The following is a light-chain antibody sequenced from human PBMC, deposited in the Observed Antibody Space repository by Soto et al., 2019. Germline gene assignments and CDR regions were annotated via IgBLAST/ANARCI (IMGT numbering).Light chain of an antibody. J-gene: IGKJ1*01. CDR2: EAS. CDR3: QQYNGYSGT. CDR1: QTISTW. Sequence: DIQMTQYPSSLSTSVRDTVSLTRRATQTISTWLAWYQQKPGKAPRLLIYEASTLESGVPSRFSGSGSGTEFTLTISSLRPDDFATYYCQQYNGYSGTFGQGTKVDIK. V-gene: IGKV1-5*01.